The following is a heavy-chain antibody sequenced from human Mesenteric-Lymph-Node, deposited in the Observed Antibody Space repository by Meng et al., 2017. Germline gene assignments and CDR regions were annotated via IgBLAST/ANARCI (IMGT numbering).Heavy chain of an antibody. J-gene: IGHJ3*02. D-gene: IGHD1-26*01. V-gene: IGHV1-8*03. CDR2: MNPNSGNT. Sequence: ASVKVSCKASGYTFTSYDINWVRQATGQGLAWMGWMNPNSGNTGYAQKFQGRVTITRNTSISKAYMELSSLRSEDTAVYYCARGGGWELLPGTSSDAFDIWGQGTMVTVSS. CDR1: GYTFTSYD. CDR3: ARGGGWELLPGTSSDAFDI.